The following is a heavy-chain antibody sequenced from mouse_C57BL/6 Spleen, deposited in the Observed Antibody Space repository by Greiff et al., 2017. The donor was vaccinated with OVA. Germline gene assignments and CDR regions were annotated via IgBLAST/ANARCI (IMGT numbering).Heavy chain of an antibody. CDR1: GYAFSSYW. Sequence: QVQLQQSGAELVKPGASVKISCKASGYAFSSYWMNWVKQRPGKGLEWIGQIYPGDGDTNYNGKFKGKATLTADKSSSTAYMQLSSLTSEDSAVYFCARRHDYDTGAWFAYWGQGTLVTVSA. D-gene: IGHD2-4*01. CDR2: IYPGDGDT. V-gene: IGHV1-80*01. J-gene: IGHJ3*01. CDR3: ARRHDYDTGAWFAY.